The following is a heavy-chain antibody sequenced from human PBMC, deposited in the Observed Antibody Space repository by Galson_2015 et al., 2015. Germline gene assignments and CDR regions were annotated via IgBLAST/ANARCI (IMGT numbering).Heavy chain of an antibody. D-gene: IGHD6-25*01. CDR1: GFTFSSYS. J-gene: IGHJ3*02. CDR2: ISSSSSYI. V-gene: IGHV3-21*01. CDR3: ARVSSGGAFDI. Sequence: LRLSCAASGFTFSSYSLNWVRQAPGKGLEWVSSISSSSSYIYYADSVKGRFTISRDNAKNSLYLQMNSLRAEDTAVYYCARVSSGGAFDIWGQGTMVTVSS.